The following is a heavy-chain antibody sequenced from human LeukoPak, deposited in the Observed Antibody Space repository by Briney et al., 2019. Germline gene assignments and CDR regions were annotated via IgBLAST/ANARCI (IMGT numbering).Heavy chain of an antibody. V-gene: IGHV3-20*04. D-gene: IGHD3-16*01. Sequence: GGSLRLSCAASGFTFDDYGMSWVRQAPGKGLEWVSGIIWNGGNAGYADSEKGRFTISRDNAKNSLYLQMDSLRAEDTAFYYCARGGDGAHRRYFYYYMDVWGKGTTVTVSS. CDR2: IIWNGGNA. CDR1: GFTFDDYG. CDR3: ARGGDGAHRRYFYYYMDV. J-gene: IGHJ6*03.